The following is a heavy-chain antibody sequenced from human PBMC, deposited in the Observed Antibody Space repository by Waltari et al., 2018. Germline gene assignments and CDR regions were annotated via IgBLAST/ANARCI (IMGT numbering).Heavy chain of an antibody. D-gene: IGHD2-2*01. Sequence: QVQLVQSGAEVKKPGSSVKVSCKASGGTFSSYAISWVRQAPGQGLEWMGGIIPIFGTANYAQKFQGRVTITADESTSTAYMELSSLRSEDTAVYYCARGGDIVVVPAAFPDAFDIWGQGTMVTVSS. J-gene: IGHJ3*02. V-gene: IGHV1-69*12. CDR3: ARGGDIVVVPAAFPDAFDI. CDR2: IIPIFGTA. CDR1: GGTFSSYA.